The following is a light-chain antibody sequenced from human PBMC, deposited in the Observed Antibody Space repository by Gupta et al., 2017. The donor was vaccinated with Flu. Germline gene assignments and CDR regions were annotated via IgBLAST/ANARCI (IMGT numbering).Light chain of an antibody. CDR3: SSYGAVGL. CDR1: SSDVGAYNY. J-gene: IGLJ3*02. CDR2: DVT. Sequence: GQSIAISCTGSSSDVGAYNYVSWYQQHPGKAPKLIIYDVTNRPSGVPIRFSGSKSGNTASLTISGLQAEDEADYYCSSYGAVGLFGGGTKVTVL. V-gene: IGLV2-14*03.